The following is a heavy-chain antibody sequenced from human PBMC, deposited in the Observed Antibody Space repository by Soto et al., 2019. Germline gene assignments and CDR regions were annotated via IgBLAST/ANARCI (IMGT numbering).Heavy chain of an antibody. J-gene: IGHJ6*02. D-gene: IGHD3-22*01. CDR3: ARDFRTYYYDSSGYYDYYYGMDV. Sequence: ASVKVSCKASGYTFTGYYMHWVRQAPGQGLEWMGWINPNSGGTNYAQKFQGWVTMTRDTSISTAYMELSRLRSDDTAVYYCARDFRTYYYDSSGYYDYYYGMDVRGQGTTVTVSS. CDR1: GYTFTGYY. V-gene: IGHV1-2*04. CDR2: INPNSGGT.